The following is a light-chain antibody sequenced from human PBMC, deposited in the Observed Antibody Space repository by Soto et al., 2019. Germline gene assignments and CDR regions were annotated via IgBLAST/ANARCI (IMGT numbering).Light chain of an antibody. Sequence: QSALTQPHSVSAAPGQKVTISCSGSSSNIGNNYVSWYQQLPGTAPKLLIYENNKRPSGIPDRFSGSKSGTSATLGITGLQTGDEADYYCGTWDSSLSAYVFGTGTKLTVL. CDR1: SSNIGNNY. V-gene: IGLV1-51*02. CDR2: ENN. CDR3: GTWDSSLSAYV. J-gene: IGLJ1*01.